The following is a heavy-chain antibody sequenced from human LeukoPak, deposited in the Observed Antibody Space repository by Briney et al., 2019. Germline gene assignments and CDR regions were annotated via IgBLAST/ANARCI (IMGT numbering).Heavy chain of an antibody. CDR3: AKVATKGSYYDSSGYSLDY. D-gene: IGHD3-22*01. V-gene: IGHV3-23*01. Sequence: PGGSLRLSCAASGFTFSSYTMTWVRQAPGKGLEWVSHISSGGDTTYYADSVKGRFTISRDNSKNTLYLQMNSLRAEDTAVFYCAKVATKGSYYDSSGYSLDYWGQGTLVTVSS. CDR1: GFTFSSYT. J-gene: IGHJ4*02. CDR2: ISSGGDTT.